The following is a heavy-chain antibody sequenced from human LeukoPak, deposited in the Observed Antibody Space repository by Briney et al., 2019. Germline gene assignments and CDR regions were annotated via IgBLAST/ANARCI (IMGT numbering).Heavy chain of an antibody. CDR1: GFTFSSYS. CDR3: ARGWGSLGGNWFDP. J-gene: IGHJ5*02. CDR2: ISSSSSYI. Sequence: GGSLRLSCAASGFTFSSYSMNWVRQAPGKGLEWVSSISSSSSYIYYADSVKGRFTISRDNAKNSLYLQMNSLRAEDTAVYYCARGWGSLGGNWFDPWGQGTLVTVSS. V-gene: IGHV3-21*01. D-gene: IGHD3-16*01.